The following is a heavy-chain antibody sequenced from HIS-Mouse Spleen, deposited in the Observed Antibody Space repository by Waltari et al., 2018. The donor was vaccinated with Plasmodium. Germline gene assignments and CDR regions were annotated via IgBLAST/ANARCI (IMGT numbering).Heavy chain of an antibody. J-gene: IGHJ2*01. Sequence: QVQLVQSGAEVKKPGSSVKVSCKASGGTFSSYAISWVRQAPGQGLEWMGGISPNYGKAKYEQKFQGRVTITADESTSTAYMELSSLRSEDTAVYYCAREEYSSSSFYWYFDLWGRGTLVTVSS. V-gene: IGHV1-69*01. CDR2: ISPNYGKA. CDR3: AREEYSSSSFYWYFDL. CDR1: GGTFSSYA. D-gene: IGHD6-6*01.